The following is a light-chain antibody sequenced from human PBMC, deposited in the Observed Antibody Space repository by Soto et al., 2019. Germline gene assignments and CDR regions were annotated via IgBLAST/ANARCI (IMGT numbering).Light chain of an antibody. CDR3: QQYNSYPT. J-gene: IGKJ1*01. CDR2: GAS. V-gene: IGKV1-39*01. Sequence: DIQMTQSPSSLSASVGDRVTITCRASQSISGYLNWYQQKPGKAPKLLISGASTLQSGVPSRFSGRGSGTDFTLAISSLQPDDFATYYCQQYNSYPTFGQGTKVDIK. CDR1: QSISGY.